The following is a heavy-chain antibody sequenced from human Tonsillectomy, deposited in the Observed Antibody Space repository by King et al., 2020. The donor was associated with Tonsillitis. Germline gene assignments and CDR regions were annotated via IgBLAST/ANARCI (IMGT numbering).Heavy chain of an antibody. CDR2: VNPNSGNT. V-gene: IGHV1-8*01. J-gene: IGHJ4*02. CDR3: ARGEVSGFDY. Sequence: QLVQSGAEVKKPGASVKVSCKTSGYTFSNYDLNWLRQAPGQGLDWMGWVNPNSGNTAYAQKFQGRVTMTRDTSISTVYMELSSLRSEDTAVYYCARGEVSGFDYWGQGTLVTVSS. D-gene: IGHD5/OR15-5a*01. CDR1: GYTFSNYD.